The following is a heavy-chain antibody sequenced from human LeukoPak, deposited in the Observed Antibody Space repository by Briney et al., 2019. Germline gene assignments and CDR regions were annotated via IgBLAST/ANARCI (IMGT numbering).Heavy chain of an antibody. CDR3: ARTGSGCSGGSCYYTRAFDI. V-gene: IGHV3-11*01. CDR2: ISSSGSTI. CDR1: GFTFSDYY. J-gene: IGHJ3*02. D-gene: IGHD2-15*01. Sequence: GGSLRLSCAASGFTFSDYYMSWIRQAPGKGLEWVSYISSSGSTIYYADSVKGRFTISRDNAKNSLYLQMNSLRAEDTAVYYCARTGSGCSGGSCYYTRAFDIWGQGTMVTVSS.